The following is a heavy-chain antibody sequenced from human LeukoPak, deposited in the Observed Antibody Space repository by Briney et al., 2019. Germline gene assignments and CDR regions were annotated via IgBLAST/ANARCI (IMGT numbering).Heavy chain of an antibody. CDR3: AKDPGVATIIHLTSYYFDY. CDR2: IRYDGSNK. Sequence: GGSLRLSCAASGFTFSSYGMHWVRQAPGKGLEWVAFIRYDGSNKYYADSVKGRFTISRDNSKNTLYLQMNSLRAEDTAVYYCAKDPGVATIIHLTSYYFDYWGQGTLVTVSS. V-gene: IGHV3-30*02. J-gene: IGHJ4*02. D-gene: IGHD5-12*01. CDR1: GFTFSSYG.